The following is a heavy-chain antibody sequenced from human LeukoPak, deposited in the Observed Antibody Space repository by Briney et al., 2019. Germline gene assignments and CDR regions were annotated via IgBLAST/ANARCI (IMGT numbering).Heavy chain of an antibody. V-gene: IGHV4-59*08. CDR3: ARHISGAATLD. D-gene: IGHD3-3*02. CDR2: IYYTGST. CDR1: GGSMNNYY. Sequence: PSETLSLTCSVSGGSMNNYYGSWIRQPPGKGLEWIAYIYYTGSTYYNPSIKSRVTMSVDTSKNQFSLSLSSVTAADTAVYYCARHISGAATLDWGQGTLVTVS. J-gene: IGHJ4*02.